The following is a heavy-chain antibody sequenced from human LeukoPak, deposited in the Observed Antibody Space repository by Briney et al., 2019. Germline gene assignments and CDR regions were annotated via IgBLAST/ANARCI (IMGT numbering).Heavy chain of an antibody. V-gene: IGHV3-23*01. Sequence: PGGSLRLSCAASGFTFSSYGMSWVRQAPGKGLEWVSAISGSGGSTYYADSVKGRFTISRDNAKNSLFLQMNSLRAEDTAVYYCARGCCPFDPWGQGTLVTVSS. J-gene: IGHJ5*02. CDR1: GFTFSSYG. CDR2: ISGSGGST. CDR3: ARGCCPFDP.